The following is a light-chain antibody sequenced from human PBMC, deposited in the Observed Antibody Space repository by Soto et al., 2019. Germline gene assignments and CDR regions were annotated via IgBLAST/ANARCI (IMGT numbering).Light chain of an antibody. Sequence: DIQMTQSPTSLSASVGDRVTITCRASQDSRTFVAWYQQKPGKAPKLLIYAASTLQSGVPSRFSGSGSGTDFTLTINSLQPEDVATYSCQKYSSVPVFGPGTKVEIK. CDR3: QKYSSVPV. CDR1: QDSRTF. V-gene: IGKV1-27*01. CDR2: AAS. J-gene: IGKJ3*01.